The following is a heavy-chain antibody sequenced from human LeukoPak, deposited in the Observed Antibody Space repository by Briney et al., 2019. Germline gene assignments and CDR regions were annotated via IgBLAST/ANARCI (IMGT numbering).Heavy chain of an antibody. CDR2: IIPIFGTA. V-gene: IGHV1-69*05. CDR1: GGTFSSYA. D-gene: IGHD1-1*01. Sequence: GASVKVSCKASGGTFSSYAIRWVRQAPGQGLEWMGGIIPIFGTANYAQKFQGRVTITTDESTSTAYMELSSLRSEDTAVYYCASSPRYNWNDFQNWFDPWGQGTLVTVSS. CDR3: ASSPRYNWNDFQNWFDP. J-gene: IGHJ5*02.